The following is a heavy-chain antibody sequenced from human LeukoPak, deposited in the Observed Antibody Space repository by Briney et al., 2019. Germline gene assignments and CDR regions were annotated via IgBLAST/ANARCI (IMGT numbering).Heavy chain of an antibody. CDR2: IYSGGST. Sequence: PGGSLRLSCVASGFTVSTNYMGWVRQAPGKGLEWVSVIYSGGSTHYADSVKGRFTISRDNSKNTLYLQMNSLRAEDTAVYYCALIVATMGNFDYWGQGTLVTVSS. CDR3: ALIVATMGNFDY. CDR1: GFTVSTNY. D-gene: IGHD5-12*01. V-gene: IGHV3-53*01. J-gene: IGHJ4*02.